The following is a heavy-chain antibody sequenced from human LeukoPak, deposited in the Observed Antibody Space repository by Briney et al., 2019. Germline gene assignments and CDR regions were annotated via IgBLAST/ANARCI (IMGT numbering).Heavy chain of an antibody. CDR2: IYTSGST. J-gene: IGHJ3*02. CDR3: ARLYDSSGYYYAFDI. V-gene: IGHV4-4*07. CDR1: GGSIRSYY. D-gene: IGHD3-22*01. Sequence: SETLSLTCTVSGGSIRSYYWSWIRQPAGKGLEWIGRIYTSGSTNYNPSLKSRVTMSVDTSKNQFSLKLSSVTAADTAVYYCARLYDSSGYYYAFDIWGQGTMVTVSS.